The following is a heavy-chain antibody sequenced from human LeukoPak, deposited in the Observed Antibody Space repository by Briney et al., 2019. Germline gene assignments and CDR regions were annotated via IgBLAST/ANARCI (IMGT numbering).Heavy chain of an antibody. V-gene: IGHV3-53*01. CDR1: GLTVSSNY. Sequence: GGSLRLSCAASGLTVSSNYMSWVRQAPGKGLEWVSVIYSGGSTYYADSVKGRFTISRDNSKNTLYLQMNSLRAEDTAVYYCARDDLARYYDSSGYSDWGQGTLVTVSS. CDR2: IYSGGST. J-gene: IGHJ4*02. D-gene: IGHD3-22*01. CDR3: ARDDLARYYDSSGYSD.